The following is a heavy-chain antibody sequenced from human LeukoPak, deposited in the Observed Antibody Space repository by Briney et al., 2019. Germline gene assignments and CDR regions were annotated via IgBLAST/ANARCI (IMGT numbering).Heavy chain of an antibody. D-gene: IGHD1-1*01. CDR1: GGSISNYY. V-gene: IGHV4-39*07. CDR3: ARDRGTWNDDGFDY. Sequence: SETLSLTCTVSGGSISNYYWGWIRQPPGMGLGWIRSIYYSGNTYYNPSLKSRVTISLDTSKNQFSLNLNSVTAADTAVYYCARDRGTWNDDGFDYWGQGTLVTVSS. J-gene: IGHJ4*02. CDR2: IYYSGNT.